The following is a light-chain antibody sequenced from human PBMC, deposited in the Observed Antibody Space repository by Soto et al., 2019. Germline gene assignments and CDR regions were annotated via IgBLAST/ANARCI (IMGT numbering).Light chain of an antibody. CDR2: EGS. CDR3: CSYAGSRTHWV. J-gene: IGLJ3*02. CDR1: SSDVGSYNL. V-gene: IGLV2-23*01. Sequence: QSALTQPASVSGSPGQSITISCTGTSSDVGSYNLVSWYQQHPGKAPKLMIYEGSKRPSGVSNRFSGSKSGNTASLTISGLQAEDEADYYCCSYAGSRTHWVFGGGTKVTVL.